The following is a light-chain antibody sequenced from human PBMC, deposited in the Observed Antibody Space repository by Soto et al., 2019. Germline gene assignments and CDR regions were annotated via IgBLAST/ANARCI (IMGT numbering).Light chain of an antibody. Sequence: QSALTQPPSASWSPGQSVTISCTGTSSDVGGYNSVSWCQQYPGKAPKLMIYEVSKRPSGVPARFSGSKSGNTASLTVSGLQAEDEADYYCSSYAGSNKGVVFGGGTKLTVL. V-gene: IGLV2-8*01. J-gene: IGLJ2*01. CDR1: SSDVGGYNS. CDR3: SSYAGSNKGVV. CDR2: EVS.